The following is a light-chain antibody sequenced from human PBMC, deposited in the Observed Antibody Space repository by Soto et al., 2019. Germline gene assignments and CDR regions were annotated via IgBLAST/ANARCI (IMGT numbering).Light chain of an antibody. J-gene: IGKJ1*01. V-gene: IGKV3-11*01. Sequence: EIVLTQSPATLSLSPGERATLSCSASPSVSSYLAWYQQKAGQAPRLLIYDASNTATGIPARFSGSGSGTDFTLSISSLEPEDFAVYYCQQRSNWPWTFGQGTKVEIK. CDR1: PSVSSY. CDR2: DAS. CDR3: QQRSNWPWT.